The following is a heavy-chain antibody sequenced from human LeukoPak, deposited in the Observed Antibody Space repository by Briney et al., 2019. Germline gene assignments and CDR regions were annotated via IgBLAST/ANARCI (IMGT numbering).Heavy chain of an antibody. D-gene: IGHD5-18*01. V-gene: IGHV5-51*01. CDR2: IYPGDSDT. J-gene: IGHJ4*02. Sequence: GESLKISCRGSGYSFTTYWIGWVRQMPGKGLEWVGIIYPGDSDTRYTPSFQGQVTMSADKSINTAYLQWSSLKASDTAIYYCARRGEAMDPFDYWGQGTLVTVSS. CDR1: GYSFTTYW. CDR3: ARRGEAMDPFDY.